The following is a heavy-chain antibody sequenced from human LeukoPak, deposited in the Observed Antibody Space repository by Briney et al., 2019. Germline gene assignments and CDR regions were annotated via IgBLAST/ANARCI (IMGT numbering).Heavy chain of an antibody. CDR2: IIPIFGTA. J-gene: IGHJ4*02. Sequence: ASVKVSCKASGGTFSSYAICWVRQAPGQGLEWMGGIIPIFGTANYAQKFQGRVTITADESTSTAYMELSSLRSEDTAVYYCASETMVRGGLARWGQGTLVTVSS. D-gene: IGHD3-10*01. CDR1: GGTFSSYA. CDR3: ASETMVRGGLAR. V-gene: IGHV1-69*13.